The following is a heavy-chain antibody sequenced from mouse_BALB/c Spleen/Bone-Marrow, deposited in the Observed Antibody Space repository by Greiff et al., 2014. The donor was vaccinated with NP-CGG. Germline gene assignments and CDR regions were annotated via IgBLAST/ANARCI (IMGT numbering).Heavy chain of an antibody. J-gene: IGHJ2*01. CDR2: ILPGSGTT. V-gene: IGHV1-9*01. CDR1: GYTFSSYW. D-gene: IGHD2-14*01. Sequence: VQGVESGAELMKPGASVKISCKATGYTFSSYWIEWVKQRPGHGLEWIGEILPGSGTTNYNEKFKGRATFTADTSSNTAYMQLSSLTSEDSAVYYCARGTYRYYFDYWGQGTTLTASS. CDR3: ARGTYRYYFDY.